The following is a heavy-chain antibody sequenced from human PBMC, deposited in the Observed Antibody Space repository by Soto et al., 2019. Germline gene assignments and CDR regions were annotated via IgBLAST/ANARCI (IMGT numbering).Heavy chain of an antibody. CDR2: ISYDGSNK. Sequence: SGGSLRLSCAASGFTFSSYAMHWVRQAPGKGLEWVAVISYDGSNKYYADSVKGRFTISRDNSKNTLYLQMNSLRAEDTAVYYCARDPDSGVLDYWGQGTLVTVSS. V-gene: IGHV3-30-3*01. D-gene: IGHD3-10*01. J-gene: IGHJ4*02. CDR1: GFTFSSYA. CDR3: ARDPDSGVLDY.